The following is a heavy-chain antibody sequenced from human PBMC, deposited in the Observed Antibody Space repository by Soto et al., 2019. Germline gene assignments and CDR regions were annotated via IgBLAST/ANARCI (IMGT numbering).Heavy chain of an antibody. CDR2: INHSGST. D-gene: IGHD5-12*01. CDR3: ARGGRGTYSSYDYRFDP. V-gene: IGHV4-34*01. Sequence: SETLSLTCAVYGGSFSGYYWSWIRQPPGKGLEWIGEINHSGSTNYNPSLKSRVTISVDTSKNQFSLKLSSVTAADTAVYYCARGGRGTYSSYDYRFDPWGQGTLVTVSS. CDR1: GGSFSGYY. J-gene: IGHJ5*02.